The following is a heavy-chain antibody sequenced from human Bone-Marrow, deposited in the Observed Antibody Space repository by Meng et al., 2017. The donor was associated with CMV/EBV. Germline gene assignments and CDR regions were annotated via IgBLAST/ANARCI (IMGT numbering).Heavy chain of an antibody. Sequence: GESLKISCGASGFTFSTYAMNWVRQAPGKGLEWVAVISYDGSSKYHADSVKGRFTISRDNSKNTLYLQMNSLREEDTAVYYCARGGIYYGLGWGQGTQVTVPQ. CDR3: ARGGIYYGLG. V-gene: IGHV3-30*04. D-gene: IGHD3-10*01. CDR2: ISYDGSSK. J-gene: IGHJ4*02. CDR1: GFTFSTYA.